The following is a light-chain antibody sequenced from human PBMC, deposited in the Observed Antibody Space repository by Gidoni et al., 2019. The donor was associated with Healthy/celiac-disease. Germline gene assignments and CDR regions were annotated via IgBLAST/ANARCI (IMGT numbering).Light chain of an antibody. CDR3: RRYDNPVT. J-gene: IGKJ4*01. CDR1: NSNY. CDR2: YAS. Sequence: NSNYLNWYQRKPGTGPKLLIYYASDSETRVPSRFSGSGSGTDFTFSISGLQAEDIATCYCRRYDNPVTFGGGTKVEIK. V-gene: IGKV1-33*01.